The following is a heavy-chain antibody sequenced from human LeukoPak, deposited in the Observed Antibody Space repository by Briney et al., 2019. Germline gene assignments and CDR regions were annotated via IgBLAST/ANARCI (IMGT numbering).Heavy chain of an antibody. CDR2: INPHSGGT. CDR1: GYTFTRYY. Sequence: ASVKVSCKASGYTFTRYYMYWVRQAPGQGLEWMGWINPHSGGTNYAQKFQGWVTMTRDTSINTVYMELSRLRSDDTAVYYCAIPRSGYDPYYYYGMDVWGQGTTVTVSS. CDR3: AIPRSGYDPYYYYGMDV. J-gene: IGHJ6*02. D-gene: IGHD5-12*01. V-gene: IGHV1-2*04.